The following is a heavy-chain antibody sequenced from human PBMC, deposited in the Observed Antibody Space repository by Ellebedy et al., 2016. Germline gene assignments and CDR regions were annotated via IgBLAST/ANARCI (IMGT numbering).Heavy chain of an antibody. V-gene: IGHV5-51*01. CDR3: ARHCSGGSCSGSLEF. CDR2: IYPGDSDT. Sequence: GGSLRLXXKASGYSFTTHWVAWVRQLPGKGLEWMAIIYPGDSDTRYSPSFRGQVTISADKSITTAYLQWSSLKASDSALYYCARHCSGGSCSGSLEFWGQGTLVTVSS. D-gene: IGHD2-15*01. J-gene: IGHJ4*02. CDR1: GYSFTTHW.